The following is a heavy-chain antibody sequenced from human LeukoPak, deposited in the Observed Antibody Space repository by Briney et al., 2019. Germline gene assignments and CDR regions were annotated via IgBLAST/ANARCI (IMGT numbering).Heavy chain of an antibody. D-gene: IGHD6-19*01. CDR3: ARRCYQNGGWYYYFDY. CDR2: IYPGDSDT. Sequence: KAGESLKISCKGSGYSFTSYWIGWVRQMPGKGLEWMGIIYPGDSDTRYSPSFQGQVTISADKSISTAYLQWSSLKASDTAMYYCARRCYQNGGWYYYFDYWGQGTLVTVSS. J-gene: IGHJ4*02. CDR1: GYSFTSYW. V-gene: IGHV5-51*01.